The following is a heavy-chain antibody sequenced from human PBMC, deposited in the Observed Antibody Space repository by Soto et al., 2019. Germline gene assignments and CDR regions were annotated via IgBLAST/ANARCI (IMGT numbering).Heavy chain of an antibody. CDR2: IIPIFGTA. CDR1: GGTFSSYA. J-gene: IGHJ4*02. Sequence: QVQLVQSGAEVKKPGSSVKVSCKASGGTFSSYAISWVRQATGQGLEWMVGIIPIFGTANYAQKFQGRVTITADESTSTAYMELSSLRSEDTAVYYCSRDLYSGSGGVAPFDYWGQGTLVTVSS. V-gene: IGHV1-69*01. D-gene: IGHD6-19*01. CDR3: SRDLYSGSGGVAPFDY.